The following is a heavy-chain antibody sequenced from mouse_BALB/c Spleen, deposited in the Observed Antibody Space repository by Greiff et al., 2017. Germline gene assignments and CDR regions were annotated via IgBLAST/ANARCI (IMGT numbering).Heavy chain of an antibody. CDR2: IDPENGDT. V-gene: IGHV14-4*02. J-gene: IGHJ3*01. D-gene: IGHD1-2*01. CDR1: GFNIKDYY. CDR3: NAWTTATSGIAY. Sequence: EVKLVESGAELVRSGASVKLSCTASGFNIKDYYMHWVKQRPEQGLEWIGWIDPENGDTEYAPKFQGKATMTADTSSNTAYLQLSSLTSEDTAVYYCNAWTTATSGIAYWGQGTLVTVSA.